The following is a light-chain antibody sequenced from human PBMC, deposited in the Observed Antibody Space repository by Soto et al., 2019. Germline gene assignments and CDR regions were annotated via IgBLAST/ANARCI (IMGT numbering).Light chain of an antibody. CDR3: QQYGSSPWT. V-gene: IGKV3-20*01. Sequence: ETVLTQSPGTLSLSPGERATLSCRASQTIRSNYLAWYRQTPGQPPRLLIYGASNRATGIADRFSGSGSGTDFTLIISRLEPEDFALDYCQQYGSSPWTFGQGTKVEIK. CDR1: QTIRSNY. J-gene: IGKJ1*01. CDR2: GAS.